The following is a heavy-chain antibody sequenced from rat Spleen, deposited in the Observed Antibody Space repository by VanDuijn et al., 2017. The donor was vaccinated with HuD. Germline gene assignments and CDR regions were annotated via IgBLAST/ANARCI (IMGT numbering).Heavy chain of an antibody. CDR1: GFTFNNYW. CDR2: IINTGGSM. CDR3: TRATTYGYTFDY. D-gene: IGHD1-4*01. J-gene: IGHJ2*01. V-gene: IGHV5-31*01. Sequence: EVQLVESGGGLVQPGRSLKISCAASGFTFNNYWMTWNRQTPGRGLEWVASIINTGGSMYYPDSVRGRFTVSRDNAKGTLYLQMNSLTSEDTATYYCTRATTYGYTFDYWGQGVMVTVSS.